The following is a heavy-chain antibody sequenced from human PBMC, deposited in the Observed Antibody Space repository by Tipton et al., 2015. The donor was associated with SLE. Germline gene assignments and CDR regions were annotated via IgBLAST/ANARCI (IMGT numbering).Heavy chain of an antibody. V-gene: IGHV4-61*02. Sequence: TLSLTCTVSGGSISSGSYYWSWIRQPAGKGLEWIGRIYTSGSTNYNPSLKSRVTISVDTSKNQFSLKLSSVTAADTAVYYCATNWHGRKTNRPYGSGSYVYGMDVWGQGTTVTVSS. D-gene: IGHD3-10*01. CDR2: IYTSGST. J-gene: IGHJ6*02. CDR3: ATNWHGRKTNRPYGSGSYVYGMDV. CDR1: GGSISSGSYY.